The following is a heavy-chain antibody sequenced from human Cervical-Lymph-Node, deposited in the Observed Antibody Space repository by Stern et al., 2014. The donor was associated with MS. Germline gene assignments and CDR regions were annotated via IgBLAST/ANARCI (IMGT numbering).Heavy chain of an antibody. CDR2: INPSTGSS. Sequence: VQPAESGPAAKKPGASVRVSCKASGYTFTSHYMHWVRQAPGQGLEWMGLINPSTGSSIYAQRFQGRVAMTRDTSSTTVYLELSSLTSEETALYYCARDVARKYYFDSWGQGTLVTVSS. J-gene: IGHJ4*02. CDR1: GYTFTSHY. CDR3: ARDVARKYYFDS. V-gene: IGHV1-46*01. D-gene: IGHD2-21*01.